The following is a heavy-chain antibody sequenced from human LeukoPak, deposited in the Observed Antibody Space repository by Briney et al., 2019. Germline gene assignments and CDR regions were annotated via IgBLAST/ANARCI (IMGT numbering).Heavy chain of an antibody. D-gene: IGHD4/OR15-4a*01. CDR2: IRYDGSNK. Sequence: GGSLRLSCAASGFTFSSYGMHWVRQAPGKGLEWVAFIRYDGSNKYYADSVKGRFTISRDNSKNTLYLQMNSLIPEDTAVYYCARRAGAYSHPYDYWGQGTLVTVSS. CDR1: GFTFSSYG. J-gene: IGHJ4*02. CDR3: ARRAGAYSHPYDY. V-gene: IGHV3-30*02.